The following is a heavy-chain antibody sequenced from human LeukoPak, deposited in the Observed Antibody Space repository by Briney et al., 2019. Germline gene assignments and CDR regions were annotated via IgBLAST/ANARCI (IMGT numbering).Heavy chain of an antibody. Sequence: PSETLSLTCTVSGGSISSSSYYWGWIRQPPGKGLEWIGSIYYSGSTYYNPSLKSRVTISVDTSKNQFSLKLSSVTAADTAVYYCARIRYFDWLSDYWGQGTLVTVSS. CDR3: ARIRYFDWLSDY. CDR1: GGSISSSSYY. CDR2: IYYSGST. J-gene: IGHJ4*02. V-gene: IGHV4-39*01. D-gene: IGHD3-9*01.